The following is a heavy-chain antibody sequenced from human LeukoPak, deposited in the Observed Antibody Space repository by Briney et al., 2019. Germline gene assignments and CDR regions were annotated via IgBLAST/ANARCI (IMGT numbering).Heavy chain of an antibody. CDR2: IRYDGSNK. V-gene: IGHV3-30*02. CDR3: ARDILSIVVVPAAQDY. CDR1: GFTFSSFG. D-gene: IGHD2-2*01. Sequence: PGGSLRLSCAASGFTFSSFGIHWVRQAPGKGLEWVAFIRYDGSNKYYADSVKGRFTNSRDNPKNTLYLQMNSLRAEDTAVYYCARDILSIVVVPAAQDYWGQGTLVTVSS. J-gene: IGHJ4*02.